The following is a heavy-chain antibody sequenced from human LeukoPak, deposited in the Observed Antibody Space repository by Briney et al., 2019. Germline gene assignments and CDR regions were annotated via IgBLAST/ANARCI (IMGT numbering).Heavy chain of an antibody. CDR3: ARYIVVVPAAMQNWFDP. V-gene: IGHV4-39*07. CDR2: IYYSGST. Sequence: NPSETLSLTCTVSGGSISSSSCYWGWIRQPPGKGLEWIGSIYYSGSTYYNPSLKSRVTISVDTSKNQFSLKLSSVTAADTAVYYCARYIVVVPAAMQNWFDPWGQGTLVTVSS. J-gene: IGHJ5*02. D-gene: IGHD2-2*01. CDR1: GGSISSSSCY.